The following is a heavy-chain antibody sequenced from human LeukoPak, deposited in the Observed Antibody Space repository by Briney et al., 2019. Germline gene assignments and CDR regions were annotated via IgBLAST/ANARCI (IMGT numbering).Heavy chain of an antibody. J-gene: IGHJ6*04. CDR3: ARRRYGSGYYYYYYGMDV. CDR1: GGSFSGYY. CDR2: INHSGST. V-gene: IGHV4-34*01. Sequence: SDTLSLTCAVYGGSFSGYYWSWIRQPPGKGLEWIGEINHSGSTNYNPSLKSRVTISVDTSKNQFSLKLSSVTAADTAVYYCARRRYGSGYYYYYYGMDVWGKGTTVTVSS. D-gene: IGHD3-10*01.